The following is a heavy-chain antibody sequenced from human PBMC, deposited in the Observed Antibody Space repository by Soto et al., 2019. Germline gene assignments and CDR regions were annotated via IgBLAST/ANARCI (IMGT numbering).Heavy chain of an antibody. Sequence: SSETLSLTCTVSGGSISSYYWSWIRQPPGKGLEWIGYIYYSGSTNYNPSLKSRVTISVDTSKNQFSLKLSSVTAADTAVYYCARGDCSSTSCYVPYYYYMDVWGKGTTVTVS. D-gene: IGHD2-2*01. CDR3: ARGDCSSTSCYVPYYYYMDV. J-gene: IGHJ6*03. CDR1: GGSISSYY. V-gene: IGHV4-59*01. CDR2: IYYSGST.